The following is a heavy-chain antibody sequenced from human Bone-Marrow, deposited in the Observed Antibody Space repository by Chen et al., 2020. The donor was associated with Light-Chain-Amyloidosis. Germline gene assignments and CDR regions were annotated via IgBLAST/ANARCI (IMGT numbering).Heavy chain of an antibody. J-gene: IGHJ6*02. CDR3: AKDGVLLSDGYGMDV. V-gene: IGHV3-30*18. CDR2: ISYDGSNK. D-gene: IGHD2-21*02. CDR1: GFTFSSYG. Sequence: QVQQVESGGGVVQPGRSLRLSCAASGFTFSSYGMHWVRQAPGKGLEWVAVISYDGSNKYYADSVKGRFTISRDNSKNTLYLQMNSLRAEDTAVYYCAKDGVLLSDGYGMDVWGQGTTVTVSS.